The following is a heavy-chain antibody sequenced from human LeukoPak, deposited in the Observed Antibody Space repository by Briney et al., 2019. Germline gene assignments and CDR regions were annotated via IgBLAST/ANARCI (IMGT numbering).Heavy chain of an antibody. V-gene: IGHV4-59*01. J-gene: IGHJ4*02. CDR3: ARARDGYIFDY. Sequence: SETLSLTCTVSGGSISSYYWSWIRQPPGKGLEWIGYIYYSGSTNYNPSLKSRVTISVDTSKSQFSLKLSSVTAADTAVYYCARARDGYIFDYWGQGTLVTVSS. CDR2: IYYSGST. CDR1: GGSISSYY. D-gene: IGHD5-24*01.